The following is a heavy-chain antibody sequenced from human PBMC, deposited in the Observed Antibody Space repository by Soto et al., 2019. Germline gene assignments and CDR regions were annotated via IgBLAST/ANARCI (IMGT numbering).Heavy chain of an antibody. V-gene: IGHV1-18*01. D-gene: IGHD2-15*01. CDR3: ARDRSATLTGQYYYYGMAV. Sequence: QVQLVQSGAEVKKPGASVKVSCKASGYTFTSYGISWVRQAPGQGLEWMGWISAYNGNTNYAQKLQGRVTMTTDTSTSTAYMEVRSLRSDDTAVYYCARDRSATLTGQYYYYGMAVWGQGTTVTVSS. CDR1: GYTFTSYG. J-gene: IGHJ6*02. CDR2: ISAYNGNT.